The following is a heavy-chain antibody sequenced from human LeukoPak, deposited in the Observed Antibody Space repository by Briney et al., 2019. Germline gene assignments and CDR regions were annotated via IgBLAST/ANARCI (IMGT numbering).Heavy chain of an antibody. CDR1: GFTFSDYV. J-gene: IGHJ4*02. Sequence: GGSLRLSCAASGFTFSDYVLGWVRQAPGRGLEWVATLSGSGAGTYYSDSVQGRFTISRDNSKRTLFLQMNSLRAEDTAFYYCAKAEPGVDTFFDYWGQGTLVTVSS. CDR2: LSGSGAGT. CDR3: AKAEPGVDTFFDY. V-gene: IGHV3-23*01. D-gene: IGHD3-3*01.